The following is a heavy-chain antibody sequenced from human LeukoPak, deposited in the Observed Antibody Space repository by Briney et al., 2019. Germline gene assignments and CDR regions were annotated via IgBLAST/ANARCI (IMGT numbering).Heavy chain of an antibody. CDR3: ARDPGPWDARGVINAFDI. CDR1: GFTFSSYW. D-gene: IGHD3-10*02. CDR2: INSDGSST. J-gene: IGHJ3*02. Sequence: GGSLRLSCAASGFTFSSYWMHWVRQAPGKGLVWVSCINSDGSSTSYADSVKGRFTISRDNAKNTLYLQMNSLRAEDTAVYYCARDPGPWDARGVINAFDIWGQGTMVTVSS. V-gene: IGHV3-74*01.